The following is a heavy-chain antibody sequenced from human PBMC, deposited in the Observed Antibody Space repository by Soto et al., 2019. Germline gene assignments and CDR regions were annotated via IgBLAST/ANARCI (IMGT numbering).Heavy chain of an antibody. CDR2: IVPLFGTT. CDR1: GGNFTSYA. V-gene: IGHV1-69*01. CDR3: AKASGRSWYNWFDP. Sequence: QVQLVQSGAEVKKPGSSVKVSCTASGGNFTSYAISWVRQAPGQGLEFMGGIVPLFGTTNYAHKFRGRVTITADESTSTVYMEVSSLRSEDTAVYYCAKASGRSWYNWFDPWGQGALVTVST. D-gene: IGHD6-13*01. J-gene: IGHJ5*02.